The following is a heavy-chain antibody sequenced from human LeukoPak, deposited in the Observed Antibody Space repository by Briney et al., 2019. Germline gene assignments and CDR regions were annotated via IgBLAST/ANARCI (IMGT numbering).Heavy chain of an antibody. CDR3: ARNYDSSGYGYNWFDP. CDR2: ITGSSSFI. D-gene: IGHD3-22*01. CDR1: GFTFSTYS. Sequence: GGSLRLSCAASGFTFSTYSMNWVRQPPGKGLEWVSSITGSSSFIYYVDSVKGRFTISRDNAKNSLHLQMNSLRAEDTAVYYCARNYDSSGYGYNWFDPWGQGTLVTVSS. J-gene: IGHJ5*02. V-gene: IGHV3-21*01.